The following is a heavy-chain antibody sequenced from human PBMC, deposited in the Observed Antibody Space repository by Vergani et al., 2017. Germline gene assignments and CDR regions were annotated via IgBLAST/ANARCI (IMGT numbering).Heavy chain of an antibody. CDR1: GHSFTSYW. CDR2: IDPSDSYT. CDR3: ARRHTAMVGVEYYFDY. Sequence: EVQLVQSGAEVKTPGVSLKIPCKGSGHSFTSYWISWVRQMPGKGLEWMGRIDPSDSYTIYSPSFQGHVTISTDNSISTAYLQWSSLKASDTAMYYCARRHTAMVGVEYYFDYWGQGTLVTVSS. D-gene: IGHD5-18*01. V-gene: IGHV5-10-1*01. J-gene: IGHJ4*02.